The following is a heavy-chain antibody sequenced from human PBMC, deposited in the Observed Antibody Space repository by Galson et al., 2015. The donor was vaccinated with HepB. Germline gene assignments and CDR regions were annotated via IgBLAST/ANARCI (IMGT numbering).Heavy chain of an antibody. V-gene: IGHV3-30*02. D-gene: IGHD6-13*01. CDR3: AKDLLAAAAGTLVQELGIDY. CDR2: IRYDGSNK. CDR1: GFTFSSYG. J-gene: IGHJ4*02. Sequence: SLRLSCAASGFTFSSYGMHWVRQAPGKGLEWVAFIRYDGSNKYYADSVKGRFTISRDNSKNTLYLQMNSLRAEDTAVYYCAKDLLAAAAGTLVQELGIDYWGQGTLVTVSS.